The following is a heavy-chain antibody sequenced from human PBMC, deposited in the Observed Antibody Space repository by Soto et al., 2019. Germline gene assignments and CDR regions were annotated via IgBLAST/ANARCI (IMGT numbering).Heavy chain of an antibody. CDR1: GYTFTDFY. CDR3: ATSRTSIAVAGETEYYFDY. V-gene: IGHV1-2*04. D-gene: IGHD6-19*01. Sequence: SVKVSCKTSGYTFTDFYMHWVGQPPGQGVEWMGWINPKSGGTKYVQNFQGWVTMTTDTSISTAYMELIRMRSDDTAVYYCATSRTSIAVAGETEYYFDYWGQGALVTVSS. J-gene: IGHJ4*02. CDR2: INPKSGGT.